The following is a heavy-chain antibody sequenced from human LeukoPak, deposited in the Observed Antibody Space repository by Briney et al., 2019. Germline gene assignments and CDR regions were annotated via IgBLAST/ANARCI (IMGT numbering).Heavy chain of an antibody. V-gene: IGHV4-59*01. CDR2: FHNSGTS. D-gene: IGHD3-16*01. CDR1: DDSISDYY. J-gene: IGHJ4*02. Sequence: SETLSLTCTVSDDSISDYYRGWIRQPPGKGLEWIGYFHNSGTSTYNPSLKSRVTISANTSKNQFSLKLNSLTTADTAVYYCTRGAGWLIDYWGQGTLVTVSS. CDR3: TRGAGWLIDY.